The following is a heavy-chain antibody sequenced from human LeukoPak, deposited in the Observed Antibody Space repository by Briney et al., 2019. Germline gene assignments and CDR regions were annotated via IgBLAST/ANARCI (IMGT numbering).Heavy chain of an antibody. CDR2: ISSSDSTI. Sequence: LSLTCTVSGGSIRSSSYYWGWIRQPPGKGLEWVSYISSSDSTIYYADSVKGRFTISRDNSKNTLYLQMNSLRAEDTAVYYCAKERMIVDWGQGTLVTVSS. D-gene: IGHD3-22*01. CDR1: GGSIRSSSYY. V-gene: IGHV3-11*04. CDR3: AKERMIVD. J-gene: IGHJ4*02.